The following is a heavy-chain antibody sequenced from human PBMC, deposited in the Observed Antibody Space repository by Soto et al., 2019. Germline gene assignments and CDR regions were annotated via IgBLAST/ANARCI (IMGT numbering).Heavy chain of an antibody. J-gene: IGHJ4*02. Sequence: EVQLVESGGGLVKPGGSLRLSCAASGFTFSNAWVSWVRQAPGKGLEWVGRIKRNADGGTADYAAPVKGRFTISRDDSKNTLYLQMNRLKTEDTAVYYCTTAATTVTTIDYWGQGTLVTVSS. CDR1: GFTFSNAW. CDR3: TTAATTVTTIDY. V-gene: IGHV3-15*01. D-gene: IGHD4-17*01. CDR2: IKRNADGGTA.